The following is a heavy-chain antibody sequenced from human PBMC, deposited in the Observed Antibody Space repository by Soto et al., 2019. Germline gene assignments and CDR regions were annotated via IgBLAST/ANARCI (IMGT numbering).Heavy chain of an antibody. CDR2: FDPEDGET. D-gene: IGHD6-19*01. J-gene: IGHJ3*02. V-gene: IGHV1-24*01. Sequence: ASVKVSCKVSGYTLTELSMHWVRQAPGKGLEWMGGFDPEDGETIYAQKFQGRVTMTEDTSTDTAYMELSSLRSEDTAVYYCATHNRAVAGIWYAFDIWGQGTMVTVSS. CDR3: ATHNRAVAGIWYAFDI. CDR1: GYTLTELS.